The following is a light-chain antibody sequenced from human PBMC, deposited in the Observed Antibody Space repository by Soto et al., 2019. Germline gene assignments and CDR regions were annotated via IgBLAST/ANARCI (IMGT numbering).Light chain of an antibody. CDR2: EGS. Sequence: QSALTQPASVSGSPGQSITISCTGTSSDVGSYNLVSWYQQHPGKAPKLMIYEGSKRPSGVSNRFSGSKSGNTASLTISGLQAEDEADYYCCSYAGSRGLVFGGGNKVTVL. CDR1: SSDVGSYNL. CDR3: CSYAGSRGLV. V-gene: IGLV2-23*01. J-gene: IGLJ2*01.